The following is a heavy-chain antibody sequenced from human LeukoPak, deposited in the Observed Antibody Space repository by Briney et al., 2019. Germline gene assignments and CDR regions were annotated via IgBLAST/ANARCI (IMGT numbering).Heavy chain of an antibody. CDR1: GFTFSSYA. V-gene: IGHV3-30*04. CDR2: ISYDGSNK. CDR3: ARDGGSVATGHYYYYGMDV. J-gene: IGHJ6*02. D-gene: IGHD5-12*01. Sequence: GGSLRLSCAASGFTFSSYAMHWVRQAPGKGLEWVAVISYDGSNKYYADSVKGRFTISRDNAKNSLYLQMNSLRAEDTAVYYCARDGGSVATGHYYYYGMDVWGQGTTVTVSS.